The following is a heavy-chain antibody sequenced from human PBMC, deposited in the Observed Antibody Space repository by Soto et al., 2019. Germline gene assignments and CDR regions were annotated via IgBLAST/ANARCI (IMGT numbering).Heavy chain of an antibody. J-gene: IGHJ4*02. D-gene: IGHD3-3*01. CDR2: ISWNSGSI. CDR3: ASSITIFGVVMY. CDR1: GFTFDDYA. Sequence: EVQLVESGGGLVQPGRSLRLSCAASGFTFDDYAMHWVRQAPGKGLEWVSGISWNSGSIGYADSVKGRFTISRDNAKNSLYLQMNSLRAEDTALYYCASSITIFGVVMYWGQGTLVTVSS. V-gene: IGHV3-9*01.